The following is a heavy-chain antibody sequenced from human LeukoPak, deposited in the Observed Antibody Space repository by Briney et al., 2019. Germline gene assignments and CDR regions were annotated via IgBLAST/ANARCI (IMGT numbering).Heavy chain of an antibody. V-gene: IGHV5-51*01. J-gene: IGHJ3*02. CDR1: GYSFTNYW. Sequence: GGSLKISCKGSGYSFTNYWIGWVRQMPGKGLEWMGVIYPGDSDTRDSPSFQGQVTLSADKSINTAYLQWSSLTASDTAMYYCARRGRYYSDGSGSLEAFDIWGQGTMVTVSS. CDR3: ARRGRYYSDGSGSLEAFDI. CDR2: IYPGDSDT. D-gene: IGHD3-22*01.